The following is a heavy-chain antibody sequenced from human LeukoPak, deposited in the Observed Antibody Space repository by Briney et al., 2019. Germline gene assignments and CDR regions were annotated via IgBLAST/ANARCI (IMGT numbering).Heavy chain of an antibody. V-gene: IGHV1-18*01. CDR1: GYTFTSYG. CDR3: ARDRAVTTHSQERDFDY. Sequence: ASVKVSCKASGYTFTSYGISWVRQAPGQGLEWMGWISAYNGNTNYAQKFQGRVTMTTDTSTSTAYMELRSLRSDDTAVYYCARDRAVTTHSQERDFDYWGQGTLVTVSS. J-gene: IGHJ4*02. CDR2: ISAYNGNT. D-gene: IGHD4-11*01.